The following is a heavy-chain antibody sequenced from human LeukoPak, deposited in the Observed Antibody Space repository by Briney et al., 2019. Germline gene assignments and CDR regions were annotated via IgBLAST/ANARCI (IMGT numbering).Heavy chain of an antibody. CDR1: GYSFTSYW. V-gene: IGHV5-51*01. D-gene: IGHD3-22*01. CDR2: IYPGDSDT. CDR3: ARSPLHYYDSSGYRGYYYYGMDV. J-gene: IGHJ6*02. Sequence: GESLQISCKGSGYSFTSYWIGWVRQMPGKGLEWMGIIYPGDSDTRYSPSFQGQVTISADKSISTGYLQWSSLKASDTAMYYCARSPLHYYDSSGYRGYYYYGMDVWGQGTTVTVSS.